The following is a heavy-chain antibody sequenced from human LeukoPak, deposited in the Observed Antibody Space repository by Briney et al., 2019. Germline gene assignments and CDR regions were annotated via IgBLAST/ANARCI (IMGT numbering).Heavy chain of an antibody. CDR1: GFTFRSYT. J-gene: IGHJ4*02. CDR2: ISAGGTTT. D-gene: IGHD5-18*01. Sequence: RRSLRLSCAASGFTFRSYTMNWVRQPPGMGLEWVSPISAGGTTTYYADSVKGRFSISRDNSKNTLYLQMNSLRAEDTAGYYCASARGSNYGSLGDWGQGTLVTVSS. CDR3: ASARGSNYGSLGD. V-gene: IGHV3-23*01.